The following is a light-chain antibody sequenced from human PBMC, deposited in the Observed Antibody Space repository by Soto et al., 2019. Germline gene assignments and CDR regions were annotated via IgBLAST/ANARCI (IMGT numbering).Light chain of an antibody. V-gene: IGLV2-14*01. CDR1: SSDVGAYKY. CDR2: EVS. Sequence: QSVLTQPASVSGCPGQSITSSCTGTSSDVGAYKYVSWYQQHPGKAPKVMIYEVSNRPSGVSNRFSGSKSGNTASLTISGLQAEDEADYFCSSYSSSSTLFVFGTGTKVTVL. CDR3: SSYSSSSTLFV. J-gene: IGLJ1*01.